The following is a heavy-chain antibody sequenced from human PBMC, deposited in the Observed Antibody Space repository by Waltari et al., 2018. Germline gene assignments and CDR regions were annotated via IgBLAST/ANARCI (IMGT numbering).Heavy chain of an antibody. D-gene: IGHD6-13*01. V-gene: IGHV4-38-2*01. J-gene: IGHJ4*02. CDR2: IYGGSGIT. CDR3: ARGFSSSYRYFDY. Sequence: QVQLQESGPGLVKPSETLSLTCAVSGYSISSGYGWGWIRQPPGKGLEWIGQIYGGSGITYYTPSLKSRVTVSKDTSKNQFSLKLSSVTAADTAVYYCARGFSSSYRYFDYWGQGVLVTVSS. CDR1: GYSISSGYG.